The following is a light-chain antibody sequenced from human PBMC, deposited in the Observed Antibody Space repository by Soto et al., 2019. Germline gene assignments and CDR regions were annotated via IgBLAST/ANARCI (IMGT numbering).Light chain of an antibody. J-gene: IGLJ2*01. Sequence: QSALTQPASVCGSPGQSITISCTGTSSDVGGYNYVSWYQQHPGKSPKLMIYDVSKRPSGVSNRFSGSKSGNTASLTISGLQAEDEADYYCSSYTSSSTLVVFGGGTKLTVL. CDR2: DVS. V-gene: IGLV2-14*01. CDR3: SSYTSSSTLVV. CDR1: SSDVGGYNY.